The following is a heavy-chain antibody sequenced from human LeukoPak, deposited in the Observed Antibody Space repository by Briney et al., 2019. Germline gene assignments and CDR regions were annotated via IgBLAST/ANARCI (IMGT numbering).Heavy chain of an antibody. Sequence: GGSLRLSCAASGFTFRSYGMHWVRQAPGKGLEYVSAISTNGGSTYYANSAKGRFTISRDNSKNTLYLQMGSLRAEDMAVYYCAGGDGYRDIGLLDYWGQGTLVSVSS. J-gene: IGHJ4*02. V-gene: IGHV3-64*01. D-gene: IGHD5-24*01. CDR3: AGGDGYRDIGLLDY. CDR2: ISTNGGST. CDR1: GFTFRSYG.